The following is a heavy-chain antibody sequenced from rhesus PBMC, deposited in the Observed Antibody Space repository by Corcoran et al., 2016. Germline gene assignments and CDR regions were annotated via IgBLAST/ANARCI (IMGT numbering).Heavy chain of an antibody. V-gene: IGHV3-100*02. CDR3: PRRLVTWDY. J-gene: IGHJ4*01. D-gene: IGHD4-23*01. CDR2: SSERGCTK. CDR1: GLTFSSYE. Sequence: DVQLVESGGGLVKPGGSLRLSCVASGLTFSSYEMHWVRQATGKGVEWGSSSSERGCTKYFAADVQGRLTISRENSKDSRFLQMISLRAEDTAVYYCPRRLVTWDYWGQGVLVTVSS.